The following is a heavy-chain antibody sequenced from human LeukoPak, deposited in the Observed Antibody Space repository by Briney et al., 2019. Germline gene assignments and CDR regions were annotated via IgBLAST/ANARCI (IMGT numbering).Heavy chain of an antibody. J-gene: IGHJ4*02. Sequence: SGGSLRLSCAASGFSFSTHWMSWVRLAPGKGPEWVANIKYEGSGKYYVDSVKGRFAISSDNAKNSLYLHMNSLRAEDTAVYYCASGFLDDFWSGHFWGQGTLVTVSS. CDR3: ASGFLDDFWSGHF. CDR1: GFSFSTHW. V-gene: IGHV3-7*01. CDR2: IKYEGSGK. D-gene: IGHD3-3*01.